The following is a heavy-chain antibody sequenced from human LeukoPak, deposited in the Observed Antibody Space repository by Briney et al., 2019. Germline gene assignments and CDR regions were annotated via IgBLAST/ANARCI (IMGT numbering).Heavy chain of an antibody. CDR3: ARIAVAGGDRDY. D-gene: IGHD6-19*01. CDR2: ISSSSSYI. CDR1: GFTFSSYS. Sequence: GGSLRLSCAASGFTFSSYSMNWVRQAPGKGLEWVSSISSSSSYIYYADSVKGRFTISRDNAKNSLYLQMNGLRAEDTAVYYCARIAVAGGDRDYWGQGTLVTVSS. V-gene: IGHV3-21*01. J-gene: IGHJ4*02.